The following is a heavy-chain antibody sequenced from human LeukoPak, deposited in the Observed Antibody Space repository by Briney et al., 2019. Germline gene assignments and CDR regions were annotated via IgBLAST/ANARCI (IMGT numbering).Heavy chain of an antibody. J-gene: IGHJ4*02. CDR1: GGTFSSYA. CDR2: IIPIFGTA. V-gene: IGHV1-69*13. D-gene: IGHD5-24*01. Sequence: ASVKVSCKASGGTFSSYAISWVRQAPGQGLEWMGGIIPIFGTANYAQKFQGRVTITADESTSTAYMELSSLRSEDTAVYYCTNTRDGYNGNYFDHWGQGTLVTVSS. CDR3: TNTRDGYNGNYFDH.